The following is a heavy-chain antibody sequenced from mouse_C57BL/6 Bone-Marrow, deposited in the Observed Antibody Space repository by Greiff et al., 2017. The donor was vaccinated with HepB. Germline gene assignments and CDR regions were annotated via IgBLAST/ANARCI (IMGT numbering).Heavy chain of an antibody. CDR1: GFTFSSYG. Sequence: EVQRVESGGDLVKPGGSLKLSCAASGFTFSSYGMSWVRQTPDKRLEWVATISSGGSYTYYPDSVKGRFTISRDNAKNTLYLQMSSLKSEDTAMYYCARHEGVITTAPEDYWGQGTTLTVSS. CDR3: ARHEGVITTAPEDY. V-gene: IGHV5-6*01. J-gene: IGHJ2*01. CDR2: ISSGGSYT. D-gene: IGHD1-1*01.